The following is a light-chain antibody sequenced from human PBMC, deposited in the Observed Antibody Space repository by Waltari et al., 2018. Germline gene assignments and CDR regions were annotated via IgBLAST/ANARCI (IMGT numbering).Light chain of an antibody. V-gene: IGKV3-15*01. Sequence: IVMTQSPATLSVSPGEGATLSCRASQSINSNVAWFPQKPGQSPRLLIYEASTRATGVPARFSGIGSGTDFTLTISSLQSEDSATYYCQQYNNGPPETFGQGTKVEIK. CDR3: QQYNNGPPET. CDR2: EAS. J-gene: IGKJ1*01. CDR1: QSINSN.